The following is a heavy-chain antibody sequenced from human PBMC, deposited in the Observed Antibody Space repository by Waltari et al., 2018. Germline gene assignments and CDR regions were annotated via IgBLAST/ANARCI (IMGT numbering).Heavy chain of an antibody. Sequence: QVQLVQSGAEVKKPGASVKVSCKASGYIFTSYDINWVRQATGQGLEWMGWMNPNSGNTGYAQKFQGRVTMTRNTSISTAYMELSSLRSEDTAVYYCARECLLSYDSSGYYCYWGQGTMVTVSS. CDR1: GYIFTSYD. CDR2: MNPNSGNT. J-gene: IGHJ4*02. D-gene: IGHD3-22*01. V-gene: IGHV1-8*02. CDR3: ARECLLSYDSSGYYCY.